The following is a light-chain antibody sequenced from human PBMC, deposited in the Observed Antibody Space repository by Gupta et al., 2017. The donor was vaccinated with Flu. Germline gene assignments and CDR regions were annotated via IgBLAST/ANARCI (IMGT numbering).Light chain of an antibody. CDR2: GVS. V-gene: IGKV3-20*01. J-gene: IGKJ2*01. Sequence: RATLSCRASQSVSSNYLAWYQQMPGRGPRLLIYGVSNRAPGIPDRFSGSGSGTDFTLTISGLEPEDFAVYYCQQYGGSQGYTFGQGTRLDI. CDR3: QQYGGSQGYT. CDR1: QSVSSNY.